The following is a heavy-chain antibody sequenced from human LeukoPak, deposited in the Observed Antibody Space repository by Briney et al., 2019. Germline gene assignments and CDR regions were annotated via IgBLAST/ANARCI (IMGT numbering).Heavy chain of an antibody. CDR3: AKDMSPYSSGWLNWFDP. D-gene: IGHD6-19*01. CDR1: GFTFDDYA. CDR2: ISWNSGSI. J-gene: IGHJ5*02. Sequence: PGRPLRLSCAASGFTFDDYAMHWVRQAPGKGLEWVSGISWNSGSIGYADSVKGRFTISRDNAKNSLYLQMNSLRAEDTALYYCAKDMSPYSSGWLNWFDPWGQGTLVTVSS. V-gene: IGHV3-9*01.